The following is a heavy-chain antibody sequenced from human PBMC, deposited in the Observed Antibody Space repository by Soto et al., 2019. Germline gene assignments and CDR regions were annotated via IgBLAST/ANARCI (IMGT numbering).Heavy chain of an antibody. J-gene: IGHJ6*02. CDR2: TYYRSKWYN. V-gene: IGHV6-1*01. CDR3: ARIRARITDSYYYYGMDV. D-gene: IGHD3-3*01. CDR1: GDSVSSNSAA. Sequence: PSETLSLTCAISGDSVSSNSAAWNWIRQSPSRGLEWLGRTYYRSKWYNDYAVSVKSRITINPDTSKNQFSLQLNSVTPEDTAVYYCARIRARITDSYYYYGMDVWGQGTTVTVSS.